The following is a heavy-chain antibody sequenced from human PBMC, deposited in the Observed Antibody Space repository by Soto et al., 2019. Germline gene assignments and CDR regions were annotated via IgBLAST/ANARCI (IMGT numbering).Heavy chain of an antibody. J-gene: IGHJ3*02. CDR1: GYTFTSYG. CDR2: ISAYNGNT. Sequence: ASVKVSCKASGYTFTSYGISWVRQAPGQGLEWMGWISAYNGNTNYAQKLQGRVTMTTDTSTSTAYMELRSLRSDDTAVYYCARGEDYYGSWGAFDIWGQGTMVTVSS. CDR3: ARGEDYYGSWGAFDI. V-gene: IGHV1-18*01. D-gene: IGHD3-10*01.